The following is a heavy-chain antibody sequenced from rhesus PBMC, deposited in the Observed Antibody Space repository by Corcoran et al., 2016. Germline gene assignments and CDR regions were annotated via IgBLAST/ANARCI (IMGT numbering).Heavy chain of an antibody. D-gene: IGHD3-16*01. CDR3: ARYYSGSQGLDF. J-gene: IGHJ3*01. CDR1: GYTFTSYY. Sequence: QVQLVQSGAEVKKPGTSVRLSCKASGYTFTSYYINWVRQAPGQVLEWRGCINPSNDNTGYAQKFQGRVTMTRDTSTSTAYMELNSLRSDDTAVYYCARYYSGSQGLDFWGQGLRVTVSS. V-gene: IGHV1-200*01. CDR2: INPSNDNT.